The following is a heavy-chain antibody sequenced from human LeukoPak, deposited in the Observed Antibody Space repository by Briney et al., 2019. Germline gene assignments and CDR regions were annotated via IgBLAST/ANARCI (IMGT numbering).Heavy chain of an antibody. D-gene: IGHD1-14*01. V-gene: IGHV5-51*01. CDR2: IYPGDSDT. CDR3: ARPITGARTDLGY. Sequence: PGESLKISFKGSGYSFTTYWIGWVRQMPGKGLEWMGIIYPGDSDTKYSPSFQGQVTISVDKSISTAYLQWRSLKASDTAIYYCARPITGARTDLGYWGQGTVDTVSS. CDR1: GYSFTTYW. J-gene: IGHJ4*02.